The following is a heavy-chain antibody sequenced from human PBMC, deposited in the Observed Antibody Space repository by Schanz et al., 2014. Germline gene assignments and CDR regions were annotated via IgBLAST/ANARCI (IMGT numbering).Heavy chain of an antibody. D-gene: IGHD2-21*01. Sequence: EVQLVESGGGLVQPGGSLRLSCAASGFTFSNYDMHWVRQAIGKGLEWVSGIGPASDPYYAGSVKGRFTISRDNAKNSLYLQMNSLRAEDTAVYYCARDDSPSTKPFDSWGQGTLVSVSS. CDR1: GFTFSNYD. J-gene: IGHJ4*02. CDR2: IGPASDP. CDR3: ARDDSPSTKPFDS. V-gene: IGHV3-13*05.